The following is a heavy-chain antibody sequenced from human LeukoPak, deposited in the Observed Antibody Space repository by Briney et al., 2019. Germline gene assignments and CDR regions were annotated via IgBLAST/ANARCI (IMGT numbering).Heavy chain of an antibody. V-gene: IGHV3-21*01. CDR1: GFTFSSYN. Sequence: PGGSLRLSCAASGFTFSSYNMNWVRQAPGKGLEWVSSITSGSSYRFYADSVKGRFTISRDNAKNSLYLQMNTQRAEDTGVYYCVELGITMIGGVWGKGPTVTISS. CDR2: ITSGSSYR. D-gene: IGHD3-10*02. CDR3: VELGITMIGGV. J-gene: IGHJ6*04.